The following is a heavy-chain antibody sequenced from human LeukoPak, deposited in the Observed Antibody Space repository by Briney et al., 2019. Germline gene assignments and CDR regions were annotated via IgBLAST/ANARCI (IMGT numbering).Heavy chain of an antibody. D-gene: IGHD3-10*01. V-gene: IGHV3-33*01. J-gene: IGHJ4*02. CDR3: ARIYLGESLDY. CDR1: GFTFSSYG. CDR2: IWYDGTNK. Sequence: GGSLRLSCAASGFTFSSYGMHWVRQAPGKGLEWVAVIWYDGTNKDYADSVKGRFTISRDNSKNTLYLQMNSLRAEDTAVYYCARIYLGESLDYWGQGTLVTVSS.